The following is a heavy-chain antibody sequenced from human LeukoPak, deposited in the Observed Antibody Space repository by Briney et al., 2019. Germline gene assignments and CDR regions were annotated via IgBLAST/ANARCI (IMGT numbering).Heavy chain of an antibody. Sequence: GGSLRLSCTASGFTLGEYAMSWVRQAPGKGLEWVSTLYTNDATYYEDSVKGRFTISRDSSKNTLYFQMSSVRIEDTAVYYCARDLPGAARGFDYWGQGTLVTVSS. D-gene: IGHD7-27*01. V-gene: IGHV3-53*01. CDR1: GFTLGEYA. J-gene: IGHJ4*02. CDR3: ARDLPGAARGFDY. CDR2: LYTNDAT.